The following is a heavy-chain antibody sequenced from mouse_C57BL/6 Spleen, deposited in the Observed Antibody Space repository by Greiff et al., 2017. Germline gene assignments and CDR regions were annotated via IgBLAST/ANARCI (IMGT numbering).Heavy chain of an antibody. CDR3: ARAEGYGNYVFDY. CDR2: INPSNGGT. J-gene: IGHJ2*01. CDR1: GYTFTSYW. D-gene: IGHD2-1*01. Sequence: VQLQQPGTELVKPGASVKLSCKASGYTFTSYWMHWVKQRPGQGLEWIGNINPSNGGTNYNEKFKSKATLTVDKSSSTAYMQLSSLTSKDSAVYYCARAEGYGNYVFDYWGQGTTLTVSS. V-gene: IGHV1-53*01.